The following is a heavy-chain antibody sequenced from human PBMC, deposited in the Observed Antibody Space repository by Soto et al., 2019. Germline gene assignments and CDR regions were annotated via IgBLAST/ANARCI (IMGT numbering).Heavy chain of an antibody. J-gene: IGHJ6*02. CDR3: AKERSSSSDYYYGMDV. V-gene: IGHV3-30*18. CDR1: GFTFSSYG. CDR2: ISYDGSNK. D-gene: IGHD6-6*01. Sequence: GGSLTLSCAAPGFTFSSYGMHWVRQAPGKGLEWVAVISYDGSNKYYADSVKGRFTISRDNSKNTLYLQMNSLGAADTAVYYCAKERSSSSDYYYGMDVWGQGTTVTVSS.